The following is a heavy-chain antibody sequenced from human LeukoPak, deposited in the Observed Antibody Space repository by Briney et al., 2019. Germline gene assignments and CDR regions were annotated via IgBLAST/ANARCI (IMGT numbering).Heavy chain of an antibody. J-gene: IGHJ4*02. V-gene: IGHV4-30-4*01. CDR2: IYHSGST. Sequence: SQTLSLTCTVSGGSISSGDYYWSWIRQPPGKGLEWIGEIYHSGSTNYNPSLKSRVIMSVDKSRNQFSLKLSSVTAADTAVYYCATYYESSGFRFDYWGQGTLVTVSS. D-gene: IGHD3-22*01. CDR3: ATYYESSGFRFDY. CDR1: GGSISSGDYY.